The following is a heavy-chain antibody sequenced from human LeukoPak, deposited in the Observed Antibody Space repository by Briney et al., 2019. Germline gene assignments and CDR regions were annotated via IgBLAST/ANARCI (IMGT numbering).Heavy chain of an antibody. CDR3: ARGYSSLDP. Sequence: AGGFLRLSCAASGFTFSSYAMSWVRQAPGKGLEWVSGISSTGGSTYYADSVKGRFTISRDNSKNTLYLQMNSLIAEDTAVYYCARGYSSLDPWGQGTLVTVSS. D-gene: IGHD6-19*01. J-gene: IGHJ5*02. CDR2: ISSTGGST. CDR1: GFTFSSYA. V-gene: IGHV3-23*01.